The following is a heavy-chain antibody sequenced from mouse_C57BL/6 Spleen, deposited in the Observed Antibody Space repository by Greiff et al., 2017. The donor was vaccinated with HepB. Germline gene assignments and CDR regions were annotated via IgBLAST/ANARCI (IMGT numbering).Heavy chain of an antibody. V-gene: IGHV1-50*01. Sequence: VQLQQSGAELVKPGASVKLSCKASGYTFTSYWMQWVKQRPGQGLEWIGEIDPSDSYTNYNQKFKGKATLTVDTSSSTAYMQLSSLISEDSAVYYCARSPSGYAMDYWGQGTSVTVSS. D-gene: IGHD3-1*01. CDR3: ARSPSGYAMDY. J-gene: IGHJ4*01. CDR1: GYTFTSYW. CDR2: IDPSDSYT.